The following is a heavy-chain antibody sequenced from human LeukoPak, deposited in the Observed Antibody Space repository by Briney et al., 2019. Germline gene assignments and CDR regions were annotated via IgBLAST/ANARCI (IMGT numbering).Heavy chain of an antibody. CDR3: ARHKGVGATTRNAFDI. Sequence: GESLKISCKGSGYSFTSYWIGWVRQMPGKGLEWMGIIYPGDSDTRYSSSFQGQVTIPADKSISTAYLQWSSLKASDTAMYYCARHKGVGATTRNAFDIWGQGTMVTVSS. CDR2: IYPGDSDT. D-gene: IGHD1-26*01. CDR1: GYSFTSYW. J-gene: IGHJ3*02. V-gene: IGHV5-51*01.